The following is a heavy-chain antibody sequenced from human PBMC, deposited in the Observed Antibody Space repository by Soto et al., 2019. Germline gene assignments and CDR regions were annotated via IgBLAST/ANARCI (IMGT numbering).Heavy chain of an antibody. Sequence: QVQLVQSGAEVKKPGASVKVSCKASGYTFTSYGISWVRQAPGQGLEWMGWISANNGNTNYAQKLQGRVTMTTDTSTSTGYMELRSLRSDDTAVDYCARERGSYALDSWGQGTLVTVSS. V-gene: IGHV1-18*01. D-gene: IGHD1-26*01. CDR3: ARERGSYALDS. CDR2: ISANNGNT. CDR1: GYTFTSYG. J-gene: IGHJ4*02.